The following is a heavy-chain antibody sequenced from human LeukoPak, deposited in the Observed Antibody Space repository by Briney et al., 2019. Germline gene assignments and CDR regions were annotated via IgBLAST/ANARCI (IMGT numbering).Heavy chain of an antibody. CDR2: IIPILGIA. D-gene: IGHD3-10*01. J-gene: IGHJ3*02. CDR3: AREGYYGSGSYYPSAFDI. CDR1: GGTFSSYA. Sequence: ASVKVSCKASGGTFSSYAISWVRQAPGQGLEWMGRIIPILGIANYAQKFQGGVTITADKSTSTAYMELGSLRSEDTAAYYCAREGYYGSGSYYPSAFDIWGQGTMVTVSS. V-gene: IGHV1-69*04.